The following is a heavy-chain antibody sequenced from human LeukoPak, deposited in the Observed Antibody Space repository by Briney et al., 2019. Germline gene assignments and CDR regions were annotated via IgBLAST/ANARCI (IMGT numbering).Heavy chain of an antibody. V-gene: IGHV1-8*01. CDR1: GYTFTSYD. CDR3: ARILWFGELSFDY. Sequence: GASVKVSCKASGYTFTSYDINWVRLATGQGLEWMGWMNPNSGNTGYAQKFQGRVTMTRNTSISTAYMELSSLRSEDTAVYYCARILWFGELSFDYWGQGTLVTVSS. D-gene: IGHD3-10*01. CDR2: MNPNSGNT. J-gene: IGHJ4*02.